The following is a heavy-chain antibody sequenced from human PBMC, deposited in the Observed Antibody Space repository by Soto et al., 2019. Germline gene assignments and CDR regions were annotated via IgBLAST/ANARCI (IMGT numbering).Heavy chain of an antibody. CDR3: VNSPDRSPSDY. CDR1: GFSLSTFGMG. J-gene: IGHJ4*02. Sequence: SGATLVNPTHTLTLTCTFSGFSLSTFGMGVGWIRQPPGKALEWLALIYWNDDKRYSPSLNSRLTIAKDTSKNLVVLTMTNVDPVDAATYYCVNSPDRSPSDYWGQGTLVTVSS. CDR2: IYWNDDK. V-gene: IGHV2-5*01.